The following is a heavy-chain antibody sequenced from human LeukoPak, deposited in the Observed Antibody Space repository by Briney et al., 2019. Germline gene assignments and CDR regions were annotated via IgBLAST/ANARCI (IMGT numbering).Heavy chain of an antibody. CDR3: AKELRGRGWIYAFDI. D-gene: IGHD6-19*01. Sequence: GSGGSTYYADSVKGRFTISRDNSKNTLYLQMNSLRAEDTAVYYCAKELRGRGWIYAFDIWGQGTMVTVSS. CDR2: GSGGST. V-gene: IGHV3-23*01. J-gene: IGHJ3*02.